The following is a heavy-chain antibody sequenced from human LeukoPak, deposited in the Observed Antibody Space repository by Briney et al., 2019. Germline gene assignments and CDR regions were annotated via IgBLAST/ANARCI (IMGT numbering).Heavy chain of an antibody. CDR2: ITTSSSTI. V-gene: IGHV3-48*04. Sequence: PGGSLRLSCAASGFTLSTYSMNWVRQAPGKGLEWVAYITTSSSTIYYAGSVQGRFTISRDNAKNSLFLQMDSLRVEDTAVYFCARSTSKLYYYYGMDVWGQGTTVTVSS. J-gene: IGHJ6*02. CDR3: ARSTSKLYYYYGMDV. CDR1: GFTLSTYS.